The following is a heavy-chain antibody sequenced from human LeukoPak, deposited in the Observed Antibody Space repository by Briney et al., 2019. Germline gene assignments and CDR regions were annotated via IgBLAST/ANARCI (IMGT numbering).Heavy chain of an antibody. D-gene: IGHD3-22*01. CDR2: FDPEDGET. V-gene: IGHV1-24*01. CDR3: ATTHYDPPGDYFDY. CDR1: GYTLTELS. Sequence: ASVTVSCKVSGYTLTELSMHWVRQAPGKGLEWMGGFDPEDGETIYAQKFQGRVTMTEDTSTDTAYMELSSLRSEDTAVYYCATTHYDPPGDYFDYWGQGTLVTVSS. J-gene: IGHJ4*02.